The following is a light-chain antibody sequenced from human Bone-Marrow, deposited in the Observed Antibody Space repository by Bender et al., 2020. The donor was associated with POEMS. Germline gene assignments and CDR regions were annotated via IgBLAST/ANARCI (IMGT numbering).Light chain of an antibody. J-gene: IGLJ1*01. V-gene: IGLV2-8*01. Sequence: QSALTQPPSASGSPGQSVTISCTGTSSDVGGYNYVSWYQQHPGKAPKLIIYEVTKRPSGVPDRFSGSKSGNTASLTVSGLQADDEADYYCSSYTSSSTLCVFGSGTTVTVL. CDR2: EVT. CDR1: SSDVGGYNY. CDR3: SSYTSSSTLCV.